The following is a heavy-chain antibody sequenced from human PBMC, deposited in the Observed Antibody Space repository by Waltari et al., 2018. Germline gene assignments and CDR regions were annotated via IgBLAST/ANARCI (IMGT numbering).Heavy chain of an antibody. CDR3: AKPFYNWDDPLDS. D-gene: IGHD1-20*01. CDR1: GFSFGSVA. J-gene: IGHJ4*02. CDR2: ISVSDDT. Sequence: EVQLLESGGDFVQPGGSLRLSCAISGFSFGSVAINWVRQAPGTGLEWGAAISVSDDTYYALSVNGRFTISRDTSRNTVYLHMNSLRAEDTAVYYCAKPFYNWDDPLDSWGQGTLVTVSS. V-gene: IGHV3-23*01.